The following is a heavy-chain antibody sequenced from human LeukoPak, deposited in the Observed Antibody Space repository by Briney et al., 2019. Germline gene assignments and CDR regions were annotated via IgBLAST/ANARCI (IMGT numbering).Heavy chain of an antibody. V-gene: IGHV3-66*01. D-gene: IGHD2-2*01. Sequence: GGSLRLSCAASEFSVGSNYMTWVRQAPGKGLEWVSLIYSGGSTYYADSVKGRFTISRDNAKNSLYLQMNSLRAEDTAVYYCARGGTKVFDYWGQGTLVTVSS. CDR1: EFSVGSNY. CDR2: IYSGGST. CDR3: ARGGTKVFDY. J-gene: IGHJ4*02.